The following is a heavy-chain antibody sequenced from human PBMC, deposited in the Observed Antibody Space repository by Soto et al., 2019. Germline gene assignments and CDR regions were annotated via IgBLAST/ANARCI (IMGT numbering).Heavy chain of an antibody. V-gene: IGHV3-33*01. CDR1: GSTFSSYG. CDR3: AGGTAARLDY. J-gene: IGHJ4*02. D-gene: IGHD6-6*01. Sequence: GGSLRLSCAASGSTFSSYGMHWVRQAPGKGLEWVAVIWYDGSNKYYADSVKGRFTISRDNSKNTLYLQMNSLRAEDTAVYYCAGGTAARLDYWGQGTLVTVSS. CDR2: IWYDGSNK.